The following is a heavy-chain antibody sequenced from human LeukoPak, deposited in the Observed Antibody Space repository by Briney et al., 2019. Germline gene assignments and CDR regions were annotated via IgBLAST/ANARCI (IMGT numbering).Heavy chain of an antibody. CDR3: AKTPENDDGSAWYYFDY. CDR2: ISVSGGTT. D-gene: IGHD6-19*01. CDR1: GFTFSSYG. Sequence: GGSLRLSCAASGFTFSSYGMTWVRQAPGKGLEWVSSISVSGGTTYYADSVKGRFTISRDNSKNTLYLQMNSLRAEDTAVYYCAKTPENDDGSAWYYFDYWGQGTLVTVSS. J-gene: IGHJ4*02. V-gene: IGHV3-23*01.